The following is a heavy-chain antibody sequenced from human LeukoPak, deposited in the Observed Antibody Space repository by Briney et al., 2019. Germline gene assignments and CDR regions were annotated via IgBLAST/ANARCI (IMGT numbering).Heavy chain of an antibody. D-gene: IGHD6-19*01. J-gene: IGHJ3*02. CDR1: GFTFSYYG. CDR3: AKDQGSGWFGGFDI. CDR2: IPDDGTTT. Sequence: GGSLRLSCEASGFTFSYYGIHWVRQAPDKGLEWVAVIPDDGTTTFYAGSVKGRITISRDNSKNTLYLQMNSLRADDTAVYYCAKDQGSGWFGGFDIWGQGTMVTVSS. V-gene: IGHV3-30*02.